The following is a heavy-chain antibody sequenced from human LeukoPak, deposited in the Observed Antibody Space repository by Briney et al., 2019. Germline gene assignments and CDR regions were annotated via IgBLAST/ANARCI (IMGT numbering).Heavy chain of an antibody. V-gene: IGHV1-69*13. CDR3: ARDARHRYCSSTSCYRGWFDP. D-gene: IGHD2-2*01. CDR1: GGTFSSYA. Sequence: ASVKVSCKASGGTFSSYAISWVRQAPGQGLEWMGGIIPIFGTANYAQKFQGRVTITADESTSTAYMELSSLRSEDPAVYYCARDARHRYCSSTSCYRGWFDPWGQGTLVTVSS. CDR2: IIPIFGTA. J-gene: IGHJ5*02.